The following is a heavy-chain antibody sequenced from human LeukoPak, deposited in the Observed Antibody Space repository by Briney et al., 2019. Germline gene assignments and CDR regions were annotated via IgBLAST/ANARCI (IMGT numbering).Heavy chain of an antibody. CDR3: ARDRLSGYSYGYLIGAFDI. Sequence: SETLSLTCTVSGGSISSYYWRWIRQPPGKGLEWIGYIYYSGSTNYNPSLKSRVTISVDTSKNQFSLKLSSVTAADTAVYYCARDRLSGYSYGYLIGAFDIWGQGTMVTVSS. V-gene: IGHV4-59*01. J-gene: IGHJ3*02. CDR1: GGSISSYY. CDR2: IYYSGST. D-gene: IGHD5-18*01.